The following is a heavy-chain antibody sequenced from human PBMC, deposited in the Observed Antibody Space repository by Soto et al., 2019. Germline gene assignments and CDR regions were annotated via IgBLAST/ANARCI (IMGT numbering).Heavy chain of an antibody. CDR3: SRLVV. V-gene: IGHV3-73*01. D-gene: IGHD2-15*01. J-gene: IGHJ4*02. Sequence: PWGALRLSCAASGFNFSGSVIHWVRQASGKGLEWVGRIRSKGYNYATAYAASVEGRFTVSRDDSKNTAYLQMNSLKSEGTAVYYCSRLVVWGQGSLVTSPQ. CDR2: IRSKGYNYAT. CDR1: GFNFSGSV.